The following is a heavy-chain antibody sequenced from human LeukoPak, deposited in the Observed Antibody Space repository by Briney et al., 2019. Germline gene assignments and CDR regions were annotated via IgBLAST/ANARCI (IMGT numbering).Heavy chain of an antibody. CDR1: GFTFSSYG. V-gene: IGHV3-33*06. CDR3: AKEVEMATISSLFDY. D-gene: IGHD5-24*01. Sequence: GGSLRLSCAASGFTFSSYGMHWVRQAPGKGLEGVAVIWYDGSNKYYADSVKGRFTISRDNSKNTLYLQMNSLRAEDTAVYYCAKEVEMATISSLFDYWGQGTLVTVSS. CDR2: IWYDGSNK. J-gene: IGHJ4*02.